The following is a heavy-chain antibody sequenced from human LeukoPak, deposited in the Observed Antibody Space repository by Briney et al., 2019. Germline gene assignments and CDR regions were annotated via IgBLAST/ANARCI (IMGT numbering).Heavy chain of an antibody. CDR3: ARFSPRAMGNYLDF. Sequence: SQTLSLTCAVSGGSVSSGSYSWSWIRQPPGKGLEWIGYIYPRGSTYYNPSLKSRVILSLDKSANQFSLNLSSVTAADTAVYYCARFSPRAMGNYLDFWGQGTLVTVSS. CDR1: GGSVSSGSYS. CDR2: IYPRGST. D-gene: IGHD7-27*01. V-gene: IGHV4-30-2*01. J-gene: IGHJ4*02.